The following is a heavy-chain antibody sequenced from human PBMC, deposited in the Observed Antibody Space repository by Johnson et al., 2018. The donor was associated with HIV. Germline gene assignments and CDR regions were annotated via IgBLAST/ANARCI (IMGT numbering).Heavy chain of an antibody. CDR3: ARAGAVGFDAFDI. D-gene: IGHD6-19*01. CDR1: GFTFSSYA. CDR2: ISYDGSNK. J-gene: IGHJ3*02. V-gene: IGHV3-30-3*01. Sequence: QVQLVESGGGLIQPGGSLRLSCAASGFTFSSYAMHWVRQAPGKGLEWVAVISYDGSNKSYADSLKGRFTISRDNSKNTLYLQMNSLRAEDTAVYYCARAGAVGFDAFDIWGQGTMVTVSS.